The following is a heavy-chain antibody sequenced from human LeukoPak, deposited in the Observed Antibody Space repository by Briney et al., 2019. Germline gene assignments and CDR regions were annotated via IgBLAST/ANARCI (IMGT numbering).Heavy chain of an antibody. Sequence: GGSLRLSCAASGFTFSSYSMNWVRQAPGKGLEWVSSISSSSSYIYYADSVKGRFTISRDNAKNSLYLQMNSLRAEDTAVYYCARRYSGSYYGLYYSDYWGQGTLVTVSS. D-gene: IGHD1-26*01. J-gene: IGHJ4*02. CDR2: ISSSSSYI. V-gene: IGHV3-21*04. CDR1: GFTFSSYS. CDR3: ARRYSGSYYGLYYSDY.